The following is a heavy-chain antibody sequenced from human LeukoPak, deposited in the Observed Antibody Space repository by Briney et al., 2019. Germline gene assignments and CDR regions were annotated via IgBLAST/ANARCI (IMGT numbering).Heavy chain of an antibody. Sequence: GGSLRLSCAASGFTFSSYAMHWVRQAPGKGLEWVAVISYDGSNKYYADSVKGRFTISRDNSKNTQYLQMNSLRAEDTAVYYCASLVGATLYYYYGMDVWGQGTTVTVSS. CDR3: ASLVGATLYYYYGMDV. J-gene: IGHJ6*02. D-gene: IGHD1-26*01. CDR1: GFTFSSYA. CDR2: ISYDGSNK. V-gene: IGHV3-30-3*01.